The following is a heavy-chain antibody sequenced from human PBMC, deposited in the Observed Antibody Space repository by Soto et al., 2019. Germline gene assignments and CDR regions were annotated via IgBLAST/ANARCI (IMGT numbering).Heavy chain of an antibody. CDR1: GGSMSIDA. V-gene: IGHV1-69*06. J-gene: IGHJ3*02. Sequence: SVKGSCKGSGGSMSIDAGGWRRKETGQGLEWMGGIIPIFGTANYAQKFQGRVTITADKSTSAAYMELSSLRSEDTAVYYCARAQYSRSYCGAAFAIWGQRTMVLGFS. CDR3: ARAQYSRSYCGAAFAI. D-gene: IGHD1-26*01. CDR2: IIPIFGTA.